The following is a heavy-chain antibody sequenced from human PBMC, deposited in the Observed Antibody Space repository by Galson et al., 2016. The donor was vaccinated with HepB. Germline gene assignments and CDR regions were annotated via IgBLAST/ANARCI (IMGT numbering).Heavy chain of an antibody. Sequence: SLRLSCAASGFNFRDFHMNWIRQAPGKGPEWLAYIDRDTKKIYFSDSVRGRFIISSDNGKHILFLLMNNLRDEDTSLYYCASLWDVTTSDFWGQGTRVIVSS. CDR1: GFNFRDFH. D-gene: IGHD1-26*01. CDR2: IDRDTKKI. V-gene: IGHV3-11*04. CDR3: ASLWDVTTSDF. J-gene: IGHJ4*02.